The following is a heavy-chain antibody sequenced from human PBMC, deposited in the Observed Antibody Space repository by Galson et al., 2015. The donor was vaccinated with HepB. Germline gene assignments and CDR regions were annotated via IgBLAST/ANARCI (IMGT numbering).Heavy chain of an antibody. V-gene: IGHV3-53*01. CDR3: ARASPSTGIDY. CDR2: IYSGGGII. D-gene: IGHD1-1*01. Sequence: SLRLSCAASGFTVSDNYMGWVRQAPGKGLEWVSVIYSGGGIIYYPDSVKGRFTISRDNSRNTLYLQMNSLTAEDTAVYYCARASPSTGIDYWGQGTLVTVSS. CDR1: GFTVSDNY. J-gene: IGHJ4*02.